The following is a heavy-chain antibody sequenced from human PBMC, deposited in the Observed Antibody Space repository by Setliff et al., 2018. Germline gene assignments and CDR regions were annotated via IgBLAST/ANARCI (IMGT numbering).Heavy chain of an antibody. CDR2: IRSKDESYAT. J-gene: IGHJ5*02. CDR3: LLPCTSGWHNWADP. D-gene: IGHD6-19*01. V-gene: IGHV3-73*01. Sequence: GESLKISCAASGFTFSGSEIHWVRQASGKGLEWLGRIRSKDESYATGYGASAKGRFIISRDDSKKTAYLQMSSLRAEDTAMYYCLLPCTSGWHNWADPWGQGTLVTVSS. CDR1: GFTFSGSE.